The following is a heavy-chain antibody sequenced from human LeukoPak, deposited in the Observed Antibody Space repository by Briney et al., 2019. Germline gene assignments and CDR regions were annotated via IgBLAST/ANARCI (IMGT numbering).Heavy chain of an antibody. J-gene: IGHJ4*02. D-gene: IGHD1-1*01. V-gene: IGHV1-8*01. Sequence: ASVKVSCKASGYTFTSYDINWVRQATGQGLEWMGWMNTNSGNTGYAQKFQGRVTMTRNTSISTAYMELSSLRSEDTAVYYCARAPKVGVQLERRPEYYFDYWGQGTLVTVSS. CDR2: MNTNSGNT. CDR1: GYTFTSYD. CDR3: ARAPKVGVQLERRPEYYFDY.